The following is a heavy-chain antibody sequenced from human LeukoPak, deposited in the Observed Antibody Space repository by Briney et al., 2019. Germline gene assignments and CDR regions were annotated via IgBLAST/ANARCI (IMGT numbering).Heavy chain of an antibody. J-gene: IGHJ6*03. D-gene: IGHD4-11*01. CDR1: GSTFTSYA. Sequence: GASVTVSCTASGSTFTSYAISWVRQAPGQGLEWMGGIITIFGTANYAQKFQGRVTITADESTSTAYMELSSLRSEDTAVYYCARYYSDYYYMDVWGKGTTVTVSS. CDR2: IITIFGTA. CDR3: ARYYSDYYYMDV. V-gene: IGHV1-69*13.